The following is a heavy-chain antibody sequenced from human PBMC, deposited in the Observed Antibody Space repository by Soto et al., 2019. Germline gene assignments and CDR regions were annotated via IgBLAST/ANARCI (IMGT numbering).Heavy chain of an antibody. CDR2: ISAYNGNT. J-gene: IGHJ3*02. CDR3: ARSDYFISTSCYYRPGSVWVAFDI. Sequence: ASVKVSCKASGYTFTSYGISWVRQAPGQGLEWMGWISAYNGNTNYAQKLQGRVTMTTDTSTSTAYMELRSLRSDDTAVYYCARSDYFISTSCYYRPGSVWVAFDIWGQGTMVTVSS. CDR1: GYTFTSYG. D-gene: IGHD2-2*01. V-gene: IGHV1-18*01.